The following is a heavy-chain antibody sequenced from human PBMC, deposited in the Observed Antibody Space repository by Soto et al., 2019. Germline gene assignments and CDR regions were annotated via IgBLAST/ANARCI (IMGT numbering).Heavy chain of an antibody. V-gene: IGHV3-72*01. J-gene: IGHJ5*02. CDR1: GFTISDHY. D-gene: IGHD1-7*01. CDR3: VSAITGATNWFAP. CDR2: SRDKAHSYST. Sequence: EVQLVESGGGLVQPGGSLRLSCAASGFTISDHYIDWVRQAPGKGLEWVGRSRDKAHSYSTAYAASVKGSFTIKRDDSTNSVYLEMKSLTTDDTAVYYCVSAITGATNWFAPWGQGTLVTVSS.